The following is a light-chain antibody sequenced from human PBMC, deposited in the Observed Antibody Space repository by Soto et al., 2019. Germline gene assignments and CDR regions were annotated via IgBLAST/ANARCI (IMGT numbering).Light chain of an antibody. CDR2: EVS. CDR1: TSDVGDYNY. CDR3: GSYTSSSAPYV. J-gene: IGLJ1*01. Sequence: QSVLTQPASVSGSPGQSITISCTGTTSDVGDYNYVSWYQQHPGQAPKLMIYEVSNRPSGISHRFSGSKSGNTASLTISGLQAEDEADYYCGSYTSSSAPYVFGSGTKLTVL. V-gene: IGLV2-14*01.